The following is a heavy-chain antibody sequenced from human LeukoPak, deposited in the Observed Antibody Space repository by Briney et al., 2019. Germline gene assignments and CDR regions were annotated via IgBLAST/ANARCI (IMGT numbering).Heavy chain of an antibody. CDR3: ARTAYYFDY. CDR1: GFTFSSYT. Sequence: GGSLRLSCAASGFTFSSYTMSWVRQAPGKGLEWVLYISSGSGTMYYADSVKGRFTISRDNAKNSLFLQMNSLRDEDSAVYYCARTAYYFDYWGQGTLVTVSS. V-gene: IGHV3-48*02. CDR2: ISSGSGTM. J-gene: IGHJ4*02.